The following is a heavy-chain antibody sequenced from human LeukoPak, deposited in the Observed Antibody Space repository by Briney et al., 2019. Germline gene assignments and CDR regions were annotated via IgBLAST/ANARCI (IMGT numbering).Heavy chain of an antibody. D-gene: IGHD5-18*01. CDR3: ARATGYSYGPHYYYYYMDV. CDR1: GFTFSSYW. J-gene: IGHJ6*03. Sequence: GGSLRLSYAASGFTFSSYWMHWVRQAPGKGLVWVSRINSDGSSTSYADSVKGRFTISRDNAKNTLYLKMNSLRAEDTAVYYCARATGYSYGPHYYYYYMDVWGKGTTVTVSS. V-gene: IGHV3-74*01. CDR2: INSDGSST.